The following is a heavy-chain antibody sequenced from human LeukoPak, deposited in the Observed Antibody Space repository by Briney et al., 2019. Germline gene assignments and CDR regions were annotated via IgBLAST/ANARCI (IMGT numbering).Heavy chain of an antibody. CDR1: GFILSSAW. Sequence: QPGGSLRLSCAASGFILSSAWMTWVRQAPGKGVEGVGHIKKKTNGCTTDYAGAVKDIFIISRDDSKNTLYLQMNSLRTEDTAVYYCARGFCSSTSCYQGPFDFWGQGTLVTVSS. V-gene: IGHV3-15*01. J-gene: IGHJ4*02. CDR3: ARGFCSSTSCYQGPFDF. D-gene: IGHD2-2*01. CDR2: IKKKTNGCTT.